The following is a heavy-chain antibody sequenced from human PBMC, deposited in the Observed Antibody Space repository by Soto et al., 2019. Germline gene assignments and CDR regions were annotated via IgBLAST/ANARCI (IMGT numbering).Heavy chain of an antibody. CDR1: GGSISSYY. Sequence: TLSLTCTVSGGSISSYYWSWIRQPAGKGLEWIGRIYTSGSTNYNPSLKSRVTMSVDTSKNQFSLKLSSVTAADTAVYYCARGGPYDFWSGYYNDNWFDPWGQGTLVTVSS. V-gene: IGHV4-4*07. CDR2: IYTSGST. CDR3: ARGGPYDFWSGYYNDNWFDP. D-gene: IGHD3-3*01. J-gene: IGHJ5*02.